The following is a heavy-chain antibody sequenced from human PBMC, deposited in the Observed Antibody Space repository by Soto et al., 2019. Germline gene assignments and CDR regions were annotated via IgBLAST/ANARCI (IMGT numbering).Heavy chain of an antibody. J-gene: IGHJ5*02. V-gene: IGHV4-39*01. D-gene: IGHD1-26*01. Sequence: SETLSLTCTVSGGSVSSGSYYWGWIRQPPGKGLEWIGSIYYSGSTYYNPSLKSRATISVDTSKNQFSLKLSSVTAADTAVYYCATQEVGGSYVYTFDPWGQGTLVTVSS. CDR2: IYYSGST. CDR3: ATQEVGGSYVYTFDP. CDR1: GGSVSSGSYY.